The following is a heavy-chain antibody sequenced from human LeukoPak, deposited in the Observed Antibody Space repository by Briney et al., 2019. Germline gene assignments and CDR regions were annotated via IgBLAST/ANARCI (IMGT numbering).Heavy chain of an antibody. J-gene: IGHJ3*02. CDR1: GFTFSSYF. D-gene: IGHD2-2*01. CDR3: VRESIVVIPTTMDDAFDI. CDR2: IRQDGNDK. V-gene: IGHV3-7*01. Sequence: PGGSLGLSCAASGFTFSSYFMSWVRQAPGKGLEWVANIRQDGNDKYYVDSVKGRFTISRDNAKNSLYLQMNSLRAEDTAVYYCVRESIVVIPTTMDDAFDIWGHGTMVTVSS.